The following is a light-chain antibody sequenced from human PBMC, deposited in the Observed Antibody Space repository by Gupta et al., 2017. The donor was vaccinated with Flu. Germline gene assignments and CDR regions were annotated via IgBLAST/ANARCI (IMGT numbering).Light chain of an antibody. V-gene: IGKV1-39*01. CDR2: ATS. CDR1: HFIGSN. CDR3: QQSHTVPYT. J-gene: IGKJ2*01. Sequence: PSSLSASVGDRVTITCRASHFIGSNRNWYQQKPGRAPELLISATSTLQSGVPSRFSGSGSRTDFTLSVSSLQPEDSATYFCQQSHTVPYTFGQGTKLEIK.